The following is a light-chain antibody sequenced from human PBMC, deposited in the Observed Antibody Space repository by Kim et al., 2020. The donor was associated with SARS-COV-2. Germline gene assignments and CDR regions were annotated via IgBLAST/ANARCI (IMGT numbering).Light chain of an antibody. CDR1: SSDMANYA. CDR2: ENN. Sequence: GQKVTISCSGSSSDMANYAVSWYQQLPGTAPKLLIFENNKRPSEIPDRFSGSKSGTSASLAITGLQGEDEADYYCQSYDNSLSSWVFGGGTQLTVL. V-gene: IGLV1-40*01. J-gene: IGLJ3*02. CDR3: QSYDNSLSSWV.